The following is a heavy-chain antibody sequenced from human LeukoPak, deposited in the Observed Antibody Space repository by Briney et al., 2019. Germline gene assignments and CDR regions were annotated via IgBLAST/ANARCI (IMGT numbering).Heavy chain of an antibody. J-gene: IGHJ4*02. Sequence: GASVKVSCKASGYTFTSYDINWVRQATGQGLEWMGWMNPNSGNTGYAQKFQGRVTMTRNTSISTAYMELSSLRSEDTAVYYCARGFARFESPGYYDSSGPSYWGQGTLVTVSS. CDR2: MNPNSGNT. V-gene: IGHV1-8*01. CDR3: ARGFARFESPGYYDSSGPSY. CDR1: GYTFTSYD. D-gene: IGHD3-22*01.